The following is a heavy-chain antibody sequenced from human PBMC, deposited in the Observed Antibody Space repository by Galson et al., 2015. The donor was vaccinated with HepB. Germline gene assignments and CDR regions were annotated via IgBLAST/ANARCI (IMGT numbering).Heavy chain of an antibody. CDR2: IYTSGST. J-gene: IGHJ5*02. CDR1: GGSISSYY. D-gene: IGHD2-21*02. Sequence: ETLSLTCTVSGGSISSYYWSWIRQPAGKGLEWIGRIYTSGSTNYNPSLKSRVTMSVDTSKNQFSLKLSSVTAADTAVYYCARDGLPVVVTSGWFDPWGQGTLVTVSS. CDR3: ARDGLPVVVTSGWFDP. V-gene: IGHV4-4*07.